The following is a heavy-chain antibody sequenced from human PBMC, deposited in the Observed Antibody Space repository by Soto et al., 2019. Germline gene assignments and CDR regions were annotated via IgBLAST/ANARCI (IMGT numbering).Heavy chain of an antibody. CDR1: GLNFDDFA. CDR2: ITWNSRVL. J-gene: IGHJ4*02. CDR3: AKGRYDFWSPYYFVS. D-gene: IGHD3-3*01. V-gene: IGHV3-9*01. Sequence: EVQLVEAGGRLVQPGRSLRLSCVGTGLNFDDFAMHWVRQAPGKGLEWVSGITWNSRVLAYADSVKGRFTISRDNARNSLYLQMDSLRDEDTALYYCAKGRYDFWSPYYFVSWGQGTLVTVSS.